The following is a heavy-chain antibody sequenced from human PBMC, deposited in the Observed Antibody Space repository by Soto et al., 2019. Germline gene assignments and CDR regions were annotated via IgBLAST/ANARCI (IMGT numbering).Heavy chain of an antibody. J-gene: IGHJ6*02. V-gene: IGHV4-59*01. CDR1: GGSMNNFY. D-gene: IGHD3-10*01. CDR2: VSYSDSS. CDR3: AREGATMVRGVTTSYYYYYGMDV. Sequence: PSETLSLTCTVSGGSMNNFYWSWIRQPPGKGLEWIGYVSYSDSSNYNPSLKSRVTISVDTSKNQFSLKLSSVTAADTAVYYCAREGATMVRGVTTSYYYYYGMDVWGQGTTVTVSS.